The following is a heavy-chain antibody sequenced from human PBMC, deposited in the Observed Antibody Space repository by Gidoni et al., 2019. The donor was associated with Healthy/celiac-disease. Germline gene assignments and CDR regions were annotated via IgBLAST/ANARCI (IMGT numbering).Heavy chain of an antibody. J-gene: IGHJ3*01. V-gene: IGHV3-21*01. CDR2: ISSSSSYI. D-gene: IGHD2-15*01. CDR1: GFTFSSYS. Sequence: EVQLVASGGGLVKPGGSLRLSCAASGFTFSSYSMNWVRQAPGKGLEWVSSISSSSSYIYYADEVKGRFTISRDNAKNSLELQMNSRRAEDTAVYYCARVGCSGGSCYYLVWGQGTMVTVSS. CDR3: ARVGCSGGSCYYLV.